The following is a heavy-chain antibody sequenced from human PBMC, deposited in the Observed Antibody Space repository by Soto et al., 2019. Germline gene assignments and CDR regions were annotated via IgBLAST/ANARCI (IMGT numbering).Heavy chain of an antibody. Sequence: GGSLRLSCAASGFTFSIYWMHWVRQVPGKGLEWVAVISYDGSNKYYADSVKGRFTISRDNSKNTLYLQMNSLRAEDTAVYYCARDQLYYNYISGRPLNAFDFCGKGTMVTVSS. CDR1: GFTFSIYW. V-gene: IGHV3-30-3*01. D-gene: IGHD3-22*01. CDR3: ARDQLYYNYISGRPLNAFDF. J-gene: IGHJ3*01. CDR2: ISYDGSNK.